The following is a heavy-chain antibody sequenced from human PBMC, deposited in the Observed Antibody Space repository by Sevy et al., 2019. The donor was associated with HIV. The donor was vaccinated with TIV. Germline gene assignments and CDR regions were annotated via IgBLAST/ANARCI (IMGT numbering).Heavy chain of an antibody. Sequence: GGSLRLSCAASGFTFSSYGMHWVRQAPGKGLEWVAVIWYDGSNKYYADSVKGRFTISRDNSKNTLYLQMNSLRAEDTAVYYCARGKFSGSHYSSLAQAYYGMDVWGQGTTVTVSS. V-gene: IGHV3-33*01. J-gene: IGHJ6*02. CDR1: GFTFSSYG. CDR3: ARGKFSGSHYSSLAQAYYGMDV. CDR2: IWYDGSNK. D-gene: IGHD1-26*01.